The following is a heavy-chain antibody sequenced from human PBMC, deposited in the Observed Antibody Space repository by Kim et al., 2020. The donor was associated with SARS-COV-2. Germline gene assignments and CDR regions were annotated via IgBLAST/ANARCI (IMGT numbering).Heavy chain of an antibody. V-gene: IGHV3-74*03. CDR3: ARDLGYTYLDY. D-gene: IGHD5-12*01. CDR1: GFTFNTFW. Sequence: GGSLRLSCAASGFTFNTFWMHWVRQAPGKGLVWVSTIKGDGSISTYADSVKGRLTISRDNAKNALYLQINSLRVEDTALYYCARDLGYTYLDYWGQGTLVTVSS. CDR2: IKGDGSIS. J-gene: IGHJ4*02.